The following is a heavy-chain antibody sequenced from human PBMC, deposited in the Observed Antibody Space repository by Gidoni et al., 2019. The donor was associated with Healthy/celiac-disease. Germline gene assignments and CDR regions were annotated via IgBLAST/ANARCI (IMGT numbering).Heavy chain of an antibody. V-gene: IGHV3-49*04. CDR1: GFTFGDYA. D-gene: IGHD3-22*01. CDR2: IRSKAYGGTT. Sequence: EVQLVESGGGLVQPGRSLRLSCTASGFTFGDYAMSWVRQAPGKGLEWVGFIRSKAYGGTTEYAASVKGRFTISRDDSKSIAYLQMNSLKTEDTAVYYCTSGKIVVVTTPGRRSWFDPWGQGTLVTVSS. J-gene: IGHJ5*02. CDR3: TSGKIVVVTTPGRRSWFDP.